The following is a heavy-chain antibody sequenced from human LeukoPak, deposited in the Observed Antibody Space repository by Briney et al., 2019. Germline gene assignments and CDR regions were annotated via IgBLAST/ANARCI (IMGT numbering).Heavy chain of an antibody. J-gene: IGHJ3*02. Sequence: ASVKVSCKASGFTFTSSAMQWVRQVRGQRLEWIGWIVVGSGNTNYAQKFQERVTITRDMSTSTAYMELSSLRSEDTAVYYCAAAVVVTSSGAFDIWGQGTMVTVSS. V-gene: IGHV1-58*02. CDR3: AAAVVVTSSGAFDI. D-gene: IGHD2-15*01. CDR2: IVVGSGNT. CDR1: GFTFTSSA.